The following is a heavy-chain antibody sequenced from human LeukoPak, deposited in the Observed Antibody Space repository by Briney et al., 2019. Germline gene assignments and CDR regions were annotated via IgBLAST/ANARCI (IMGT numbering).Heavy chain of an antibody. J-gene: IGHJ4*02. V-gene: IGHV7-4-1*02. CDR3: ARIRLNSYYYDSSRAFDY. CDR2: INTNTGNP. Sequence: ASVKVSCKASCYTFTSYGISWVRQAPGQGLEWTGWINTNTGNPTYAQGFTGRFVFSLDTSVSTAYLQISSLKAEDTAVYYCARIRLNSYYYDSSRAFDYWGQGTLVTVSS. D-gene: IGHD3-22*01. CDR1: CYTFTSYG.